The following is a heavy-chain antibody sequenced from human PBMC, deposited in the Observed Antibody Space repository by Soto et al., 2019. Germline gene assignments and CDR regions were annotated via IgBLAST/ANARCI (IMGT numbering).Heavy chain of an antibody. CDR2: ISAYNGNT. V-gene: IGHV1-18*04. CDR3: ARVPGYYDSSGYWWFDP. Sequence: ASVKVSCKASGYTFTNYCISWVRQAPGQGLEWMGWISAYNGNTNYAQKLQGRVTMSTDTSTSTAYMELRSLRSDDTAVYYCARVPGYYDSSGYWWFDPWGQGTLVTVS. J-gene: IGHJ5*02. D-gene: IGHD3-22*01. CDR1: GYTFTNYC.